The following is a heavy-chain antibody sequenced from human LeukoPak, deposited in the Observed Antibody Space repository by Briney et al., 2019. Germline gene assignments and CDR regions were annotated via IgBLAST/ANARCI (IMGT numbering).Heavy chain of an antibody. V-gene: IGHV3-33*01. CDR3: ARDNLSMDV. J-gene: IGHJ6*02. D-gene: IGHD1-14*01. Sequence: GGSLRLSCAASGFTFCSYGFHWVRQAPGKGLEWVAVIWYDGSKKYYADSVQGRFTISRDMSKNTLFLEMDSLRAEDTAVYYCARDNLSMDVWGQGTTVTVSS. CDR1: GFTFCSYG. CDR2: IWYDGSKK.